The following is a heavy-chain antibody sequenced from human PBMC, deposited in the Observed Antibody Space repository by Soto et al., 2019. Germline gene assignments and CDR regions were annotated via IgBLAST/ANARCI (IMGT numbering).Heavy chain of an antibody. CDR1: GGSIRSGGYY. V-gene: IGHV4-31*03. CDR3: ARDRLMATAGTARHYFGLDV. D-gene: IGHD5-18*01. Sequence: SETLSLTCTVSGGSIRSGGYYWSWVRQNPRRGLEWIGNIYYSGNTYYNPSLKSRLTISVDTSKNQFSLNLSSVTAADTAVYYCARDRLMATAGTARHYFGLDVWGQGTAVTVP. J-gene: IGHJ6*02. CDR2: IYYSGNT.